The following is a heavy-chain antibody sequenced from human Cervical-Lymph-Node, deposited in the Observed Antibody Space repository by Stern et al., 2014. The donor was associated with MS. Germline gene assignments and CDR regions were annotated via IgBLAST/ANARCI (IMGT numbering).Heavy chain of an antibody. D-gene: IGHD4-17*01. Sequence: EVQLLESGGGLVQPGGPLRLSCAASGFTFSSYAMSWVRQAPGKGLEWVSAIRGSGGSTYYAASVKGRFTISRNKSKNTLYLQMNSLRAEDTAVYYCAKSTVTSLSDYWGQGTLVTVSS. V-gene: IGHV3-23*01. CDR1: GFTFSSYA. CDR2: IRGSGGST. J-gene: IGHJ4*02. CDR3: AKSTVTSLSDY.